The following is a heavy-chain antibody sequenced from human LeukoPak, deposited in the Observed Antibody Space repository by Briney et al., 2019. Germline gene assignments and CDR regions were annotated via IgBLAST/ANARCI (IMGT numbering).Heavy chain of an antibody. CDR2: ISSNGGST. V-gene: IGHV3-64D*06. CDR1: GFTFSRYA. J-gene: IGHJ4*02. D-gene: IGHD5-18*01. CDR3: VAWIQLWFKDY. Sequence: PGGALRLSCSACGFTFSRYAMHWVGQAPGKGLEYVSAISSNGGSTYYADSVKGRFTISSDNSTNTLYLQMSSLRAEDTAVYYCVAWIQLWFKDYWGQGTLVTVSS.